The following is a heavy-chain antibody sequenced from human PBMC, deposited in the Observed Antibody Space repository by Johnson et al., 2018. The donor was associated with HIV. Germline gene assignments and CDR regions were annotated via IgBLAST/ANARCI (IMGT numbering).Heavy chain of an antibody. CDR2: ISYDGSNK. Sequence: QVQLVESGGGVVRPGGSLRLSCAASGFTFDDYGLSWVRQVPGKGLEWVAVISYDGSNKYYADSVKGRFTISRDNAKNSLYLEMNSLTAEDTALYYCARLRDGYNFDALDIWGQGTMVTVSS. J-gene: IGHJ3*02. CDR3: ARLRDGYNFDALDI. V-gene: IGHV3-30*03. D-gene: IGHD5-24*01. CDR1: GFTFDDYG.